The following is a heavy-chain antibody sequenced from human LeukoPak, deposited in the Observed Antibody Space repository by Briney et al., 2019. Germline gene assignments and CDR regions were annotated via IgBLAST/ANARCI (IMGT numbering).Heavy chain of an antibody. D-gene: IGHD3-10*01. V-gene: IGHV3-23*01. J-gene: IGHJ4*02. CDR3: AKALGSGFGAH. CDR1: GFTFSSYA. CDR2: ISGSGGST. Sequence: GGSLRLSCAASGFTFSSYAMSWARLAPGKGLEWVSSISGSGGSTYYADSVKGRFTISRDNSKNTLYLQMNSLRAEDTAVYYCAKALGSGFGAHWGQGTLVTVSS.